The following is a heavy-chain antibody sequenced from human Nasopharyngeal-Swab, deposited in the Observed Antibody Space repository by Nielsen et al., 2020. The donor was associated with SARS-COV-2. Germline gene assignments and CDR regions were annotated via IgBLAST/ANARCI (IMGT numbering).Heavy chain of an antibody. D-gene: IGHD3-3*01. CDR1: GFTFSIYA. CDR3: ARDGLDYDFWSAYFMDV. CDR2: ISSSSSYI. V-gene: IGHV3-21*01. Sequence: GGSLRLSCAASGFTFSIYAMSWVRQAPGKGLEWVSSISSSSSYIYYADSVKGRFTISRDNAKNSLYLQMNSLRAEDTAVYYCARDGLDYDFWSAYFMDVWGQGTTVTVSS. J-gene: IGHJ6*02.